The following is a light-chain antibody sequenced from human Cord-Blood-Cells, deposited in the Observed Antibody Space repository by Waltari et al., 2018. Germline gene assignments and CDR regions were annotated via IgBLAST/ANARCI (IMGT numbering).Light chain of an antibody. CDR3: CSYAGSSTWV. Sequence: QSALTQPPSVPGSPGQSITISCPGTSSDVGRYNLVSWYQQHPDKAPKLMIYEGSKRPSGVSNRCAGSKSGNTASLTISGLQAEDEADDYCCSYAGSSTWVFGGGTKLTVL. CDR1: SSDVGRYNL. CDR2: EGS. V-gene: IGLV2-23*01. J-gene: IGLJ3*02.